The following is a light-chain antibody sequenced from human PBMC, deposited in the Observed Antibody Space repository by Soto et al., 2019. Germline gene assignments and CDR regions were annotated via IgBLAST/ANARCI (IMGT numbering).Light chain of an antibody. CDR3: SSDTSTSIV. Sequence: QSALPQPASVSGSPGQSITISCTGTTSDVGGYNYVAWYQRHPGKAPKLMIYDVSNRHSGVSNRFSGSRSGNTASLTISGLQAEDEADYHCSSDTSTSIVFGPGTTLTVL. J-gene: IGLJ1*01. CDR2: DVS. V-gene: IGLV2-14*01. CDR1: TSDVGGYNY.